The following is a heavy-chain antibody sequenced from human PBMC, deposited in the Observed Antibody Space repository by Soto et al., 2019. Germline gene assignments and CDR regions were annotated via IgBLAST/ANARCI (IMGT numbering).Heavy chain of an antibody. CDR2: IYQSGVT. CDR1: GDSYSISTYS. V-gene: IGHV4-30-2*01. CDR3: AGMPYTSGLRFDP. Sequence: SETLSLTCNMSGDSYSISTYSWSWIRQPPGKALQWIGFIYQSGVTSYNPSLASRVSISLDRSNNQCSLKLKSVTAADTAVYFCAGMPYTSGLRFDPWGPGTLVTVST. D-gene: IGHD6-19*01. J-gene: IGHJ5*02.